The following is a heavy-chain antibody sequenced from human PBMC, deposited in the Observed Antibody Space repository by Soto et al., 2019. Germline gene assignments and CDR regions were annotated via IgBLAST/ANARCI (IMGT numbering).Heavy chain of an antibody. J-gene: IGHJ6*02. CDR3: EKGLTVDGHYYYGTDV. V-gene: IGHV3-23*01. D-gene: IGHD6-19*01. Sequence: GGSLRLSCAASGFTFSSYSMTWVRQAPGKGLEWVSSISGGGDHTYYADSVKGRFTISRDNSRNTLYLQMNSLRAEDTAVYYCEKGLTVDGHYYYGTDVWGQGTTVTVSS. CDR2: ISGGGDHT. CDR1: GFTFSSYS.